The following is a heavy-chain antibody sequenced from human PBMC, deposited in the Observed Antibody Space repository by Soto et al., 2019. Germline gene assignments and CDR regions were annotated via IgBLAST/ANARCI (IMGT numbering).Heavy chain of an antibody. D-gene: IGHD3-9*01. Sequence: GGSLRLSCAASGFTFSSYAMSWVRQAPGKGLEWVSAISGSGGSTYYADSVKGRFTISRDNSKNTLYLQMNSLRAEDTAVYYCAKDKLPIVNYDILTGYYYFDYWGQGTLVTVSS. V-gene: IGHV3-23*01. CDR2: ISGSGGST. CDR1: GFTFSSYA. J-gene: IGHJ4*02. CDR3: AKDKLPIVNYDILTGYYYFDY.